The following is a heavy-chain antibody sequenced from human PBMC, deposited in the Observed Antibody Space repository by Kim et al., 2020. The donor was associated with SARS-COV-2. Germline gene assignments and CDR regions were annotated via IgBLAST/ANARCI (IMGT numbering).Heavy chain of an antibody. V-gene: IGHV4-4*07. CDR2: ST. D-gene: IGHD3-10*01. J-gene: IGHJ3*02. Sequence: STNYNPSLKSRVALSVDKSKNQFTLKLSSVTAADTAVYYCAGEVNDALDIWGQGTMVTVSS. CDR3: AGEVNDALDI.